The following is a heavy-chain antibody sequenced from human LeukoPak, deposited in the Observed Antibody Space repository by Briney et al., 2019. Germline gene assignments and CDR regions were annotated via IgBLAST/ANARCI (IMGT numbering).Heavy chain of an antibody. CDR3: VRGAAFDRAYIYGLDV. Sequence: GGSLRLSCAASGFTFSDHYMDWVRQAPGKGLEWVGRTRNKAEGYTTEYATSVKGRFIVSRDDSLNSVYLQMNSLNADDTAVYYCVRGAAFDRAYIYGLDVWGQGTTVTVSS. CDR2: TRNKAEGYTT. D-gene: IGHD5-18*01. J-gene: IGHJ6*02. CDR1: GFTFSDHY. V-gene: IGHV3-72*01.